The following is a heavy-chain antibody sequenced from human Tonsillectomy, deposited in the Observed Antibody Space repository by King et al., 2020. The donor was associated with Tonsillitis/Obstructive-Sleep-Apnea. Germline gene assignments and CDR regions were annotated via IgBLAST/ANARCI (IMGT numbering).Heavy chain of an antibody. D-gene: IGHD3-3*01. CDR1: GFTFSTYA. CDR2: ISGSGGST. V-gene: IGHV3-23*04. CDR3: AKCPVLRFLEWLLFLDV. Sequence: DVQLVESGGGLVQPGGSLRLSCAASGFTFSTYAMSWVRQAPGKGLEWVSAISGSGGSTYYADSVKGRFTISRDNSKNTLYLQMNSLRAADTAVYYCAKCPVLRFLEWLLFLDVWGKGTTVTVSS. J-gene: IGHJ6*04.